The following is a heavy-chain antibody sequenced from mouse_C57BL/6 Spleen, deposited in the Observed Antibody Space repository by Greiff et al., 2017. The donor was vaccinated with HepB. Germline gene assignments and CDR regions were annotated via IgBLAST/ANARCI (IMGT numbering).Heavy chain of an antibody. CDR2: IYPGSGST. CDR3: ARYYGSSRGAMDY. V-gene: IGHV1-55*01. J-gene: IGHJ4*01. Sequence: VQLQQPGAELVKPGASVKMSCKASGYTFTSYWITWVKQRPGQGLEWIGDIYPGSGSTNYNEKFKSKATLTVDTSSSTAYMQLSSLTSEDSAVYYCARYYGSSRGAMDYWGQGTSVTVSS. CDR1: GYTFTSYW. D-gene: IGHD1-1*01.